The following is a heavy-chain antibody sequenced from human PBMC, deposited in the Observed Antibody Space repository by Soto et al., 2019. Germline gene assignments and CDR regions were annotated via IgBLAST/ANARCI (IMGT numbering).Heavy chain of an antibody. V-gene: IGHV1-2*04. CDR2: INPNSGGT. J-gene: IGHJ6*03. Sequence: ASVKVSCKASGYTFTGYYMHWVRQAPGQGLEWMGWINPNSGGTNYAQKFQGWVTMTRDTSISTAYMELSRLRSDDTAVYYCARAQASHYHGSGSQRHYYYYMDVWGKGTTVTVSS. D-gene: IGHD3-10*01. CDR1: GYTFTGYY. CDR3: ARAQASHYHGSGSQRHYYYYMDV.